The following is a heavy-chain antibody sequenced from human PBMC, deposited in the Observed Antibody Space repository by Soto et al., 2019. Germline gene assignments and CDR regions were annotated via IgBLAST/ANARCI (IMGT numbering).Heavy chain of an antibody. Sequence: EVQLVESGGGLVQPGGSLRLSCAASGFTFSSYWMHWVRQAPGKGPVWVSRINSDGSSTSYADSVKGRFTISRDNAKNTLYLQMNSLRAEATAVYYCATDTSSWYGDALDIWGQGTMVTVSS. CDR3: ATDTSSWYGDALDI. J-gene: IGHJ3*02. CDR1: GFTFSSYW. CDR2: INSDGSST. V-gene: IGHV3-74*01. D-gene: IGHD6-13*01.